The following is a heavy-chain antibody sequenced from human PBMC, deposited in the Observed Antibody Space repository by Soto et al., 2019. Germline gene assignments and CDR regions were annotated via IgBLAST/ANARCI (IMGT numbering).Heavy chain of an antibody. J-gene: IGHJ4*02. D-gene: IGHD4-17*01. Sequence: PGGSLRLSCAASGFTFSSYSMNWVRQAPGKGLEWVSSISSSSSYIYYADSVKGRFTISRDNAKNSLYLQMNSLRAEDTAVYYCAREFEYGDYFDYWGQGTLVTVSS. CDR2: ISSSSSYI. CDR1: GFTFSSYS. V-gene: IGHV3-21*04. CDR3: AREFEYGDYFDY.